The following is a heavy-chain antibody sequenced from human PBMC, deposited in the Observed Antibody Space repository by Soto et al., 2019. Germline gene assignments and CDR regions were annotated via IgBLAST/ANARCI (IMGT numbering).Heavy chain of an antibody. J-gene: IGHJ4*02. D-gene: IGHD6-19*01. CDR3: AKNPRPQWPLDY. CDR1: GFTFSSYA. V-gene: IGHV3-23*01. Sequence: GGSLRLSCAASGFTFSSYAMSWVRQSPGKGLEWVSAISGSDGSTYYADSVKGRFTISRDNSKNTLYLQMNSLRAEDTAVYYCAKNPRPQWPLDYSGQGTLVTVSS. CDR2: ISGSDGST.